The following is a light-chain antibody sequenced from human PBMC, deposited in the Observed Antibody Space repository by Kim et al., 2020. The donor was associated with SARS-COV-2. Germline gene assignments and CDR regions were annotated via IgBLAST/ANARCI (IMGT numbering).Light chain of an antibody. CDR2: GAS. CDR3: QQYGSSSWT. J-gene: IGKJ1*01. V-gene: IGKV3-20*01. CDR1: QSVSSSY. Sequence: SPGERATLSCRASQSVSSSYVTWYQQKAGQATRLLIYGASSRAAGIPDRFSGSGSGTDFTLTISRLEPEDFAVYCCQQYGSSSWTFGQGTKVDIK.